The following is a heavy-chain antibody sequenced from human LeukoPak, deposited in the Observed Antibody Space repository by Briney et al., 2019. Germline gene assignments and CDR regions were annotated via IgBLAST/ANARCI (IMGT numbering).Heavy chain of an antibody. CDR1: GYTFTGYY. D-gene: IGHD6-19*01. CDR3: ARRGIAVAGTLPLIDC. V-gene: IGHV1-2*06. Sequence: ASVKVSCKASGYTFTGYYMHWVRQAPGQGLEWMGRINPNSGGTNYAQKFQGRVTMTRDTSISTAYMELSRLRSDDTAVYYCARRGIAVAGTLPLIDCWGQGTLVPVSS. J-gene: IGHJ4*02. CDR2: INPNSGGT.